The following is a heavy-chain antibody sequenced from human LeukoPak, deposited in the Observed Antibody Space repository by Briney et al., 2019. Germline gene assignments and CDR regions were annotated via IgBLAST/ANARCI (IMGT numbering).Heavy chain of an antibody. V-gene: IGHV1-18*01. CDR1: GYTFTSYG. J-gene: IGHJ5*02. CDR3: ARDGGGGYSGYDPTFGP. Sequence: ASVKVSCKASGYTFTSYGISWVRQAPGQGLEWMGWISAYNGNTNYAQKLQGRVTMTTDTSTSTAYMELRSLRSDDTAVYYCARDGGGGYSGYDPTFGPWGQGTLVTVSS. CDR2: ISAYNGNT. D-gene: IGHD5-12*01.